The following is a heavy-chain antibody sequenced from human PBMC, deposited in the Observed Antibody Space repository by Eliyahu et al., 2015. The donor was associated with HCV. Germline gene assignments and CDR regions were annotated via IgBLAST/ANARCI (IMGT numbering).Heavy chain of an antibody. Sequence: EVQLVESGGGVVRPGGSLRLSCAASGFTFDDYGMSWVRQAPGKGLEWVSGINWSGGSTGYADSVKGRFTISRDNAKNSLYLQMNSLRVEDTALYHCARGYYGSGSGAFDIWGQGTMVTVSS. CDR1: GFTFDDYG. J-gene: IGHJ3*02. D-gene: IGHD3-10*01. CDR3: ARGYYGSGSGAFDI. V-gene: IGHV3-20*01. CDR2: INWSGGST.